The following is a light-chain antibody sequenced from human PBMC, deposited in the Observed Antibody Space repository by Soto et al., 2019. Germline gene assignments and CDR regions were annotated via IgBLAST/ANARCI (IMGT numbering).Light chain of an antibody. V-gene: IGKV3-15*01. Sequence: EIVMTQSPASLSVSPGERATLSCRASQSLNDNLAWYQQKPGQAPRLLIYRASTRATVVPARFSASGSGTEFTFIISSLQSEDSAVYYCHQYSKWPPWTFGPGTKVEIK. J-gene: IGKJ1*01. CDR1: QSLNDN. CDR3: HQYSKWPPWT. CDR2: RAS.